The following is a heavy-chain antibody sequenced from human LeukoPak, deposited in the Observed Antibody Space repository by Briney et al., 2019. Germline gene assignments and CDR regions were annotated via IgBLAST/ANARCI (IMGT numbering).Heavy chain of an antibody. CDR3: AKDTGSPADAITMEDNAFDI. D-gene: IGHD3-3*01. CDR2: ISWSSGII. Sequence: GGSLRLSCVASGFIFRNYAMAWVRQAPGKGLEWVSGISWSSGIIGYADSVKGRFTISRDNAKNSLDLQMESLRAEDTAVYYCAKDTGSPADAITMEDNAFDIWGQGTMVTVSS. V-gene: IGHV3-9*01. CDR1: GFIFRNYA. J-gene: IGHJ3*02.